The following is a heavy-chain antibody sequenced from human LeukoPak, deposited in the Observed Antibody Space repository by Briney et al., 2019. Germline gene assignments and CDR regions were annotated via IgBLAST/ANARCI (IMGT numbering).Heavy chain of an antibody. Sequence: SETLSLTCTVSGGSISSYYWSWIRQPAGKGLEWIGRIYTSGGTNHNPSLKSRVTMSVDTSKNQFSLKLSSVTAADTAAYYCARDYYGSGSYYVWGQGTLVTVSS. V-gene: IGHV4-4*07. D-gene: IGHD3-10*01. CDR2: IYTSGGT. CDR1: GGSISSYY. J-gene: IGHJ4*02. CDR3: ARDYYGSGSYYV.